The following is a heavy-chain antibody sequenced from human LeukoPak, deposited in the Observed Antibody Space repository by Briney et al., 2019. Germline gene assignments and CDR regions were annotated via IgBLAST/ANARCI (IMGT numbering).Heavy chain of an antibody. D-gene: IGHD3-10*01. CDR2: LYYTGST. V-gene: IGHV4-39*01. J-gene: IGHJ3*02. Sequence: PSETLSLTCSVSGGFISSSSYYCGWIRQPPGKGLEWIGSLYYTGSTYYNPSLKSRVTISVDTSKNQFSLKLGYVTAADMAVYYSAGPALGAFDIWGQGTMVTVSS. CDR3: AGPALGAFDI. CDR1: GGFISSSSYY.